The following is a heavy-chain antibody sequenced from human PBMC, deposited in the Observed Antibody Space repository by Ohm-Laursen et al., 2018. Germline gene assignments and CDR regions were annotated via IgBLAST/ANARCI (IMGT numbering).Heavy chain of an antibody. CDR1: GFTFSSYA. D-gene: IGHD4-23*01. CDR3: AKTAGGDNSGYYFDY. Sequence: SLRLSCAASGFTFSSYAMSWVRQAPGKGLEWVSVISGSGDRVSVIGGSGDSAFYADSVKGRFTISRDNSKNTLDLQMNVLRAEDTAVYYCAKTAGGDNSGYYFDYWGQGTLVTVSS. CDR2: ISGSGDRVSVIGGSGDSA. J-gene: IGHJ4*02. V-gene: IGHV3-23*01.